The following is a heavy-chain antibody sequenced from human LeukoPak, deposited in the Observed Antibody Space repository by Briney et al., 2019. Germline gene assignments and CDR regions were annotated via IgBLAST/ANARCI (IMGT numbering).Heavy chain of an antibody. D-gene: IGHD5-24*01. CDR2: IYYSGST. J-gene: IGHJ2*01. CDR3: ARLRWQDWYFDL. CDR1: GDSISSSSYY. Sequence: SETLSLTCTVSGDSISSSSYYWGWIRQPPGKGLEWIGSIYYSGSTYYNPSLKSRVTLSVDTSKNQFSLKLSSVTAADTAVYYCARLRWQDWYFDLWGRGTLVTVSS. V-gene: IGHV4-39*07.